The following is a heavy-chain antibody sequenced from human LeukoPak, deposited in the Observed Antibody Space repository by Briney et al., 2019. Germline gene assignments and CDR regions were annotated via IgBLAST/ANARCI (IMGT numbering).Heavy chain of an antibody. CDR2: IYTSGST. Sequence: SETLSLTCAVYGGSFSGYYWSWIRQPAGKGLEWIGRIYTSGSTNYNPSLTSRVTMSVDTSKNQFSLKLSSVTAADTAVYYCASEEGDYDHRDWGQGTLVTVSS. D-gene: IGHD4-17*01. V-gene: IGHV4-59*10. CDR1: GGSFSGYY. CDR3: ASEEGDYDHRD. J-gene: IGHJ4*02.